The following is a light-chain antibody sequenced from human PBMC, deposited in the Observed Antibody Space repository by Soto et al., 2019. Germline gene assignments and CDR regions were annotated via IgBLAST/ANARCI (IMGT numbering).Light chain of an antibody. J-gene: IGLJ2*01. Sequence: QSVLTQPPSASGTPGQRVTISCSGSSSNIRSNTVNWYQQLPGTAPKLLIYRSDQRPSGVPDRVSGSKSGTAASLDISGLQSEDEADYYCAAWDDSLNGVVFGGGTKLTVL. CDR2: RSD. CDR3: AAWDDSLNGVV. V-gene: IGLV1-44*01. CDR1: SSNIRSNT.